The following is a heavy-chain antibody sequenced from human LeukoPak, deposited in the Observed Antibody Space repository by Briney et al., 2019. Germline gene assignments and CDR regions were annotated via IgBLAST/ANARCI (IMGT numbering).Heavy chain of an antibody. CDR2: INHSGST. J-gene: IGHJ4*02. D-gene: IGHD4-17*01. Sequence: PSETLSLTCAVYGGSFSGYYWSWIRQPPGKGLEWIGEINHSGSTNYNPSLKSRVTISVDTSKNRFSLKLSSVTAADTAVYYCARGTHDYGDYGTFDYWGQGTLVTVSS. CDR3: ARGTHDYGDYGTFDY. V-gene: IGHV4-34*01. CDR1: GGSFSGYY.